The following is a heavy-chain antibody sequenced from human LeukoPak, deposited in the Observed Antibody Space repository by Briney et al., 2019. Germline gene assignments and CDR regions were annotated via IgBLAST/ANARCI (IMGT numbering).Heavy chain of an antibody. D-gene: IGHD5-12*01. J-gene: IGHJ3*02. Sequence: SETLSLTCTISGGSVSDYYWSWIRQSPGKGLEWIGYIYYTGSTTYNPSLKSRVTMSADTSKNQFSLKLSSVTAADTAVYYCARVYGSGYDFRGAFDIWGQGTMVTVSS. CDR2: IYYTGST. CDR3: ARVYGSGYDFRGAFDI. CDR1: GGSVSDYY. V-gene: IGHV4-59*02.